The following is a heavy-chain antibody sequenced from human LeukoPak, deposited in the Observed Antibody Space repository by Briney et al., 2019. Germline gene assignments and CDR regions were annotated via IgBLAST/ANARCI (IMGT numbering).Heavy chain of an antibody. D-gene: IGHD3-22*01. Sequence: SQTLSLTCTVSGGSITTGGHYWSWIRQHPGKGLECIGYMYHSGSTYYNPSLKSRVTISVDTSKNQFSLKLTSVTAADTAVYYCARVSYYGSAGYSKYYFDKWGQGTLVTVSS. CDR3: ARVSYYGSAGYSKYYFDK. J-gene: IGHJ4*02. V-gene: IGHV4-31*03. CDR2: MYHSGST. CDR1: GGSITTGGHY.